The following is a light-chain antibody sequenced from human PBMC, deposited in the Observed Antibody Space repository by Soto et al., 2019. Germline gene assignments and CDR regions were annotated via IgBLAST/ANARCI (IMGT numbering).Light chain of an antibody. CDR3: TSYTSNTTRV. J-gene: IGLJ1*01. Sequence: QSALTQPASVSGSPGQSITISCTGTSSDVGGYNYVSWYQQHPGKAPKLMIYDVSNRPSGVSNRFSGSKSDNTASLTISGLQAEDEADYYCTSYTSNTTRVFGAGTKLTVL. CDR2: DVS. CDR1: SSDVGGYNY. V-gene: IGLV2-14*03.